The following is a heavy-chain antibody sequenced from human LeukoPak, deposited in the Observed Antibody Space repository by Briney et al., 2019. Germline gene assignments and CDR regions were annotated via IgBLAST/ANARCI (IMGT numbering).Heavy chain of an antibody. J-gene: IGHJ4*02. Sequence: GGSLRLSCAASGFNVSRNYMNWVRQAPGQGLEWVSVIYSGGSTYYADSVKGRFTISRHNSKNTLYLQMNSLRAEDTAVYYCAPGALGGGWYYFDYWGQGTLVTVSS. CDR2: IYSGGST. CDR1: GFNVSRNY. CDR3: APGALGGGWYYFDY. V-gene: IGHV3-53*01. D-gene: IGHD6-19*01.